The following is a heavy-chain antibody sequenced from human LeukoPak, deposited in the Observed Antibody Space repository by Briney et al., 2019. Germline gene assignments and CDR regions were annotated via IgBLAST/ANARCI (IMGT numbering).Heavy chain of an antibody. D-gene: IGHD4-11*01. J-gene: IGHJ4*02. Sequence: SETLSLTCAVYGGSFSGYYWSWIRQPPGKGLEWMGEINHSGSTNYNLSLKSRDTISGDTSKDQFSFNLPSVTDADTSFYFCARGRYSNYRYDYWGTGTPVSVSS. CDR1: GGSFSGYY. V-gene: IGHV4-34*01. CDR2: INHSGST. CDR3: ARGRYSNYRYDY.